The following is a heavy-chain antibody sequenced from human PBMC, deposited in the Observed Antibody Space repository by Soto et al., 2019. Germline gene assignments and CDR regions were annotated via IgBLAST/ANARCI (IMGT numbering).Heavy chain of an antibody. CDR2: IIAHNGNT. CDR1: GYAFTTNG. V-gene: IGHV1-18*01. Sequence: QVHLVESGAEVKNPGAPVKVSCKGSGYAFTTNGTTWVRQAPGQGLEWMGWIIAHNGNTNYAQKVQGRVTVTRDTSTRTAYMELRSLRSDDTAVYYCARGRYGDYWGQGPLVTVSS. J-gene: IGHJ4*02. CDR3: ARGRYGDY. D-gene: IGHD1-1*01.